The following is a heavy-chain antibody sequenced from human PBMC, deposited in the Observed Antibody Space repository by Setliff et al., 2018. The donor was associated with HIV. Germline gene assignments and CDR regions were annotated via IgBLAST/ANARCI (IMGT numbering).Heavy chain of an antibody. D-gene: IGHD4-4*01. CDR3: ARDPYSTDYYYYMDV. V-gene: IGHV1-2*02. CDR2: INPNSGGT. J-gene: IGHJ6*03. CDR1: GYTFTSYA. Sequence: ASVKVSCKASGYTFTSYAMQWVRQAPGQRLEWMGWINPNSGGTNYAQKFQGRVTMTRDTSISTAYMELSRLRSDDTAVYYCARDPYSTDYYYYMDVWGKGTTVTVSS.